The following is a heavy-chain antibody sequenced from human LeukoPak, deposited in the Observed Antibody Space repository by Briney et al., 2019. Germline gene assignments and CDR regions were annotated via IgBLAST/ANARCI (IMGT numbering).Heavy chain of an antibody. CDR2: IRSSSSTI. CDR3: ASTPIFGVVPSYMDV. Sequence: GGSLRLSCAASGFNFSSYSMNWVRQAPGKGLEWVSYIRSSSSTIYYADSVKGRFTISRDNAKNSLYLQMNSLRTEDTAVYYCASTPIFGVVPSYMDVWGKGTTVTVSS. V-gene: IGHV3-48*04. D-gene: IGHD3-3*01. J-gene: IGHJ6*03. CDR1: GFNFSSYS.